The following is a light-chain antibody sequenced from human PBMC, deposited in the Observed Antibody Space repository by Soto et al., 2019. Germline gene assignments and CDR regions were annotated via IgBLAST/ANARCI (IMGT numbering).Light chain of an antibody. CDR2: KAS. Sequence: DIQMTQSPSTLSASVGDRVTITCRASQSISDWLAWYQQRSGKAPKLLIYKASSLQSGVPPRFSGSGSGTEFSLTISSLQPDDFATYYGQQYNRFPYTFGQGTKLEIK. V-gene: IGKV1-5*03. CDR1: QSISDW. J-gene: IGKJ2*01. CDR3: QQYNRFPYT.